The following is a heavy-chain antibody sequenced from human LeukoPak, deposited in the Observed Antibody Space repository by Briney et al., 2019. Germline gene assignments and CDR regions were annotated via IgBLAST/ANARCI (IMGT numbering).Heavy chain of an antibody. J-gene: IGHJ4*02. Sequence: GGSLRLSCAASGFTFDDYAMHWVRQAPGKGLEWVSGISWNSGSIVYADSVKGRFTISRDNAKNSLYLQMNSLRAEDTALYYCAKAIAAAGTGGFDYWGQGTLVTVSS. D-gene: IGHD6-13*01. CDR3: AKAIAAAGTGGFDY. V-gene: IGHV3-9*01. CDR2: ISWNSGSI. CDR1: GFTFDDYA.